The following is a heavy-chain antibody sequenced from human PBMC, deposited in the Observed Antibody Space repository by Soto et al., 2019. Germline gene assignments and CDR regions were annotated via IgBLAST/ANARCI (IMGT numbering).Heavy chain of an antibody. CDR1: GGSFSCYY. D-gene: IGHD2-2*01. CDR2: INQSGSA. V-gene: IGHV4-34*01. J-gene: IGHJ5*02. Sequence: KPSETLSLTCAVYGGSFSCYYWSWIRQPPGKGPEWIGEINQSGSANYNPSLKSRVTISVDTSKNQFSLKLSSVTAADTAVYYCARVYCSSIGCHNWFDPWGQGTLVTVSS. CDR3: ARVYCSSIGCHNWFDP.